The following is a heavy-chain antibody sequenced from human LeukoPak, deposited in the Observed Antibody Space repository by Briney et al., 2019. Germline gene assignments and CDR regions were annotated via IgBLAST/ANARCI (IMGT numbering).Heavy chain of an antibody. V-gene: IGHV3-66*01. J-gene: IGHJ4*02. CDR3: ARDGDIVVVPAAPTGY. Sequence: PGGSLRLSCAASGFTFSDYYMSWIRQAPGKGLEWVSVIYSGGSTYYADSVKGRFTISRDNAKNSLYLQMNSLRAEDTAVYYCARDGDIVVVPAAPTGYWGQGTLVTVSS. CDR2: IYSGGST. CDR1: GFTFSDYY. D-gene: IGHD2-2*01.